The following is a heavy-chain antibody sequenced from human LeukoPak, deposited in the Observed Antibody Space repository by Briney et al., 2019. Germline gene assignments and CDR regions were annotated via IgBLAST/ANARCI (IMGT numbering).Heavy chain of an antibody. J-gene: IGHJ4*02. CDR1: GFTFRKHW. D-gene: IGHD2-2*01. V-gene: IGHV3-30*18. Sequence: GGSLRLSCTAAGFTFRKHWMSWVRQAPGKGLEWVAAISHDGSNKYSADSVKGRFTISRDNSKNTLYLQMNSLRAEDAAVYYCAKGFYCSSSTCLDYWGQGTLVTVSS. CDR3: AKGFYCSSSTCLDY. CDR2: ISHDGSNK.